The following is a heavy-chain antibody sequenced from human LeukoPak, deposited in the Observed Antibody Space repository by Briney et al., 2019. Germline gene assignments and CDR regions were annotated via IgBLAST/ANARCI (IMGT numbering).Heavy chain of an antibody. D-gene: IGHD6-13*01. V-gene: IGHV4-39*01. CDR1: GGSINSGNYF. CDR2: ISSSGST. J-gene: IGHJ4*02. Sequence: SETLSLTCTVSGGSINSGNYFWGWIRQPPGKRLEWIGSISSSGSTYYNASLRSRVTMSVDTSKNQFSLKLSSVTAADTAVYYCARRYSSSWYDDWAFDYWGQGTLVTVSS. CDR3: ARRYSSSWYDDWAFDY.